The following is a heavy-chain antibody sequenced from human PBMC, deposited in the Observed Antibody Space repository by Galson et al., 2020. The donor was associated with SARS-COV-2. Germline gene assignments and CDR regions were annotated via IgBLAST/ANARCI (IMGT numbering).Heavy chain of an antibody. CDR1: GYSISSGYY. CDR3: AREAVRKYYYDSSGYSETNQLDP. Sequence: ASETLSLTCTVSGYSISSGYYWGWIRQPPGKGLEWIGSIYHSGSTYYNPSLKSRVTISVDTSKNQFSLKLSSVTAADTAVYYCAREAVRKYYYDSSGYSETNQLDPWGQGTLVTVSS. J-gene: IGHJ5*02. CDR2: IYHSGST. V-gene: IGHV4-38-2*02. D-gene: IGHD3-22*01.